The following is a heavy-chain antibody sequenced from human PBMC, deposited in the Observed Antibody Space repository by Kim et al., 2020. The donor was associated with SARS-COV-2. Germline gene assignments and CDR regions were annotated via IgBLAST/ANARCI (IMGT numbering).Heavy chain of an antibody. D-gene: IGHD1-7*01. CDR3: ARGSEAGTTAFVNY. V-gene: IGHV4-61*02. J-gene: IGHJ4*02. Sequence: PSLKSRVTLSVDTSKNQFSLRLSSVTAADTAVYYCARGSEAGTTAFVNYWGQGTLVTVSS.